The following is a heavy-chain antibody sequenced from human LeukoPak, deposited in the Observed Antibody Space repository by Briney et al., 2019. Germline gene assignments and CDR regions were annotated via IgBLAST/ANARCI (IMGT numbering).Heavy chain of an antibody. CDR2: ISSSGSTI. J-gene: IGHJ4*02. CDR3: VKGAGAVTDSLDY. V-gene: IGHV3-11*01. Sequence: PGGSLRLSCAASGFTFSDYYMSWIRQAPGKGLEWVSYISSSGSTIYYADSVKGRFTISRDNSNNTLYLQMNSLRGDDTAVYYCVKGAGAVTDSLDYWGRGTLVTVSS. D-gene: IGHD6-19*01. CDR1: GFTFSDYY.